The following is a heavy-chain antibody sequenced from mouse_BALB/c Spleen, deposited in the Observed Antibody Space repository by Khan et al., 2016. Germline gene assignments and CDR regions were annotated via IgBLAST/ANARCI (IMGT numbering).Heavy chain of an antibody. CDR1: GFAFSSYD. CDR3: ARQRYGNYYYYAMDY. D-gene: IGHD2-1*01. V-gene: IGHV5-12-1*01. Sequence: EVELVESGGGLVKPGGSLKLSCAASGFAFSSYDMSWVRQTPEKRLEWVAYISSGGGSTYYPDTVKGRVTISRASDKNTLYLQMSRLKSEDSAMYYCARQRYGNYYYYAMDYWGQGTSVTVSS. CDR2: ISSGGGST. J-gene: IGHJ4*01.